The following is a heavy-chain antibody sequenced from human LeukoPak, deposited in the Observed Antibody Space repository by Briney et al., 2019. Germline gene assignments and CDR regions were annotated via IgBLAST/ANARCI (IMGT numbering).Heavy chain of an antibody. CDR1: GYTFTNYG. V-gene: IGHV1-18*01. D-gene: IGHD1-26*01. CDR3: ARVVSGSYYHLDY. CDR2: TSVYNGNT. J-gene: IGHJ4*02. Sequence: ASVKVSCQASGYTFTNYGITWVRQASGQGLEWVGWTSVYNGNTVYAQKLQGRLTMTTDTSTSTVYMELRSLRSDDTAIYYCARVVSGSYYHLDYWGQGTQVTVSS.